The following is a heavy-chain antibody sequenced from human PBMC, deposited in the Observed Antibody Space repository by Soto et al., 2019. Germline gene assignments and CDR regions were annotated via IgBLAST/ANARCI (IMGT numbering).Heavy chain of an antibody. CDR2: INPNSGGT. V-gene: IGHV1-2*02. D-gene: IGHD1-26*01. Sequence: RASVKVSCKASGYTFTGYYMHWVRQAPGQGLEWMGWINPNSGGTNYAQKFQGRVTMTRDTSISTAYMELSRLTAADTAVYYCAREKWELARGAVYYYYGMDVWGQGTLVTVSS. J-gene: IGHJ6*02. CDR1: GYTFTGYY. CDR3: AREKWELARGAVYYYYGMDV.